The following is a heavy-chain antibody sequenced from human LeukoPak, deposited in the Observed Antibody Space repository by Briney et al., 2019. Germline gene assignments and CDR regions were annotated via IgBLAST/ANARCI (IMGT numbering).Heavy chain of an antibody. Sequence: GGSLRLSCAASGFTFSSYAVSWVRQAPGKGLEWVSAISGSGGGTYYADSVKGRFTISRDNSKNTVYLQMNSLSTEDTAVYYCAKTTTGFSSGRYPGWPVDYWGQGTLVTVSS. J-gene: IGHJ4*02. D-gene: IGHD6-19*01. CDR2: ISGSGGGT. CDR1: GFTFSSYA. CDR3: AKTTTGFSSGRYPGWPVDY. V-gene: IGHV3-23*01.